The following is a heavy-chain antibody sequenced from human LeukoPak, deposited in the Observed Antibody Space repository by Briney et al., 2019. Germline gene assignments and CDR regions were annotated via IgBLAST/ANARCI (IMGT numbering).Heavy chain of an antibody. CDR1: GGSISSHY. D-gene: IGHD2-21*02. CDR2: IYYRGST. CDR3: AREGWSYCGGDCLGWFDP. V-gene: IGHV4-59*11. J-gene: IGHJ5*02. Sequence: SETLSLTCTVSGGSISSHYWSWIRQPPGKGLEWIGYIYYRGSTNYNPSLKSRVTISVDTSKNQFSLKLSSVTAAYTAVYYCAREGWSYCGGDCLGWFDPWGQGTLVTVSS.